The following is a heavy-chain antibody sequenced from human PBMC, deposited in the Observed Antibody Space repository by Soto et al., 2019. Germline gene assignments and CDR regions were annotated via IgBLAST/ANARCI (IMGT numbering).Heavy chain of an antibody. CDR2: INPNSGGT. Sequence: ASVKVSCKASGYTFTGYYMHWVRQAPGQGLEWMGWINPNSGGTNYAQKFQGWVTMTRDTSISTAYMELSRLRSDDTAVYYCARDKAWGSSWTTEPDNWFDPWGQGTLVTVSS. CDR1: GYTFTGYY. D-gene: IGHD3-16*01. CDR3: ARDKAWGSSWTTEPDNWFDP. J-gene: IGHJ5*02. V-gene: IGHV1-2*04.